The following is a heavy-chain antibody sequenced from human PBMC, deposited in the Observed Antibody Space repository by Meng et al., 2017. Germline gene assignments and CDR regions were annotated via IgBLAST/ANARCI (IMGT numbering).Heavy chain of an antibody. J-gene: IGHJ5*01. D-gene: IGHD3-10*01. V-gene: IGHV1-18*01. CDR3: ARVRPDEPPLLWFGELLFGWFDP. Sequence: ASVKVSCKASGHTFTSYGISWVRQAPGQGLEWMGWISAYNGNANYAQKLQGRVTMTTDTSTSTAYMELRSLRSDDTAVYYCARVRPDEPPLLWFGELLFGWFDPWGQGNLV. CDR2: ISAYNGNA. CDR1: GHTFTSYG.